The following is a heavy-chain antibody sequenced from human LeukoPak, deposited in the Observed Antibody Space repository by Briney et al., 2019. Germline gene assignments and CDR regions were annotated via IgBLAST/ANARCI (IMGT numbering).Heavy chain of an antibody. CDR3: GRGHWGLDY. D-gene: IGHD7-27*01. Sequence: PGGSLRLSCAVSGFTFSDHYMSWIRQAPGKGLEWVAYITQTGSSMSYSDSVKGRFTICRDNASNSLYLQMDSLRPEDTAVYYCGRGHWGLDYWGQGTLLTDSS. V-gene: IGHV3-11*01. J-gene: IGHJ4*02. CDR2: ITQTGSSM. CDR1: GFTFSDHY.